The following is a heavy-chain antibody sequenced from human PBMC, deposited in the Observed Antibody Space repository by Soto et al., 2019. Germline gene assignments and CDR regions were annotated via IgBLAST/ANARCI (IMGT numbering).Heavy chain of an antibody. CDR1: GYTFTSYG. CDR2: ISGYNGDT. Sequence: SVKVSCKASGYTFTSYGISWVRQAPGQGLAWMGWISGYNGDTNYAQKFQGRVTLTTDTSTSTAYLEVMTLRSDDTAVYYCAREGSYHDFDYWGLGTMVTVSS. CDR3: AREGSYHDFDY. D-gene: IGHD3-22*01. J-gene: IGHJ4*02. V-gene: IGHV1-18*01.